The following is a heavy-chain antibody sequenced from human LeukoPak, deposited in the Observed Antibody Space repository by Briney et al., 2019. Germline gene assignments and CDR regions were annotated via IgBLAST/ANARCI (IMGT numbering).Heavy chain of an antibody. CDR3: ARDGSHYDILTGYYRPDAFDI. V-gene: IGHV1-69*01. CDR2: IIPIFGTA. Sequence: SSVKVSCKASGGTFSSYAISWVRQAPGQGLEWMGGIIPIFGTANYAQKFQGRVTITADESTSTDYMELSSLRSEDTAVYYCARDGSHYDILTGYYRPDAFDIWGQGTMVTVSS. CDR1: GGTFSSYA. J-gene: IGHJ3*02. D-gene: IGHD3-9*01.